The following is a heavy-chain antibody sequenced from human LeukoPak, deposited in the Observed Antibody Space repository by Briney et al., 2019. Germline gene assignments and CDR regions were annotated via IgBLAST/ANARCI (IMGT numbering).Heavy chain of an antibody. V-gene: IGHV1-2*02. CDR1: GYTLTGHY. CDR2: INPNSGDT. D-gene: IGHD3-10*01. J-gene: IGHJ4*02. Sequence: ASVKVSCKASGYTLTGHYMHWVRQAPGQGLEWMGWINPNSGDTNYAQKFQGRVTMTRATSISTAYMELSRLSFDGTAVYYCAREAVIRGIIITNFDYWGQGTLVTVSS. CDR3: AREAVIRGIIITNFDY.